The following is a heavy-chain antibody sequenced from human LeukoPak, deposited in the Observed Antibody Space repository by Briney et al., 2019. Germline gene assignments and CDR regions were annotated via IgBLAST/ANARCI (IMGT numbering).Heavy chain of an antibody. CDR1: GFTFSRYG. CDR2: ISYDGSKK. D-gene: IGHD2-15*01. CDR3: AKALICSGGSCYSYYYYGVDV. V-gene: IGHV3-30*18. J-gene: IGHJ6*02. Sequence: GGSLRLSCAASGFTFSRYGMHWVRQAPGKGVEWVAVISYDGSKKYYADSVKGRLTISRDNSKNTLYLQMNSLQAEDTAVYYCAKALICSGGSCYSYYYYGVDVWGQGTTVTVSS.